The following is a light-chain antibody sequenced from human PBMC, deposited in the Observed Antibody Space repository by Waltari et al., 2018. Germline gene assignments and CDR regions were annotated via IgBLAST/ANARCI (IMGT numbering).Light chain of an antibody. Sequence: HSALPQPAPVAGSPGHPIPIPATGPLGDLGRQNYLAWYQQHPGKAPQLIIYDVSKRPSGVSNRISASKSGNTASLTISGLQAEDEAHYYCNSYTSSTNVVFGGGTKLTVL. CDR3: NSYTSSTNVV. J-gene: IGLJ2*01. V-gene: IGLV2-14*03. CDR1: LGDLGRQNY. CDR2: DVS.